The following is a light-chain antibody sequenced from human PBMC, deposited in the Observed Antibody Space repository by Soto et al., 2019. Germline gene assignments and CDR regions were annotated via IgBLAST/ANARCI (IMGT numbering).Light chain of an antibody. V-gene: IGKV4-1*01. CDR2: CAS. CDR3: QQDYSLCT. Sequence: DIVMTQSPDSLAVSLGERATINCKSSQSVLYSSNNKNYLAWYQQKPGQPPKLLIYCASTRESGVPDRFSGSGSGTDFTPTISSLQAEDVAVYYCQQDYSLCTFGQGTKLEIK. J-gene: IGKJ2*02. CDR1: QSVLYSSNNKNY.